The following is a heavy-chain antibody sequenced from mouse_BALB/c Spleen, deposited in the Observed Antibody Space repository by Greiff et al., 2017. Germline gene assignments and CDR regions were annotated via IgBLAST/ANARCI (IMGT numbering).Heavy chain of an antibody. J-gene: IGHJ3*01. CDR1: GFTFSSFG. Sequence: DVKLVESGGGLVQPGGSRKLSCAASGFTFSSFGMHWVRQAPEKGLEWVAYISSGSSTIYYADTVKGRFTISRDNPKNTLFLQMTSLRSEDTAMYYCARSHYDYDAWFAYWGQGTLVTVSA. CDR3: ARSHYDYDAWFAY. D-gene: IGHD2-4*01. V-gene: IGHV5-17*02. CDR2: ISSGSSTI.